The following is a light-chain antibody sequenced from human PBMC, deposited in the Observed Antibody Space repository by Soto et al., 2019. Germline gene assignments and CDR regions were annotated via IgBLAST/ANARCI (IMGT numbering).Light chain of an antibody. CDR1: QSVRSIY. Sequence: ESMGSQLTVAASMCQGERATLSCRVSQSVRSIYLAWYQHKPGQAPRLLMHAASSRASGIPARFSGSGSGTDFTLTITTLEPEDFGVYYCQQFSTSPVTFGGGTKVDIK. CDR3: QQFSTSPVT. CDR2: AAS. V-gene: IGKV3-20*01. J-gene: IGKJ4*01.